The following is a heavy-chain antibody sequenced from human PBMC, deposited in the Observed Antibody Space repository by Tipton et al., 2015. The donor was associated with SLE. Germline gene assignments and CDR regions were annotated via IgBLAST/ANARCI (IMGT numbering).Heavy chain of an antibody. D-gene: IGHD2-2*02. Sequence: TLSLTCTVSGGSISSGTYYWSWIRQPAGKGLEWIGRIYTSGSANYNPSLKSRVTISVDTYKNQFSLKLSSVTAADTAVYYCARSHCNSPSCYSYYYMDVWGKGTTVTVSS. V-gene: IGHV4-61*02. CDR3: ARSHCNSPSCYSYYYMDV. CDR1: GGSISSGTYY. CDR2: IYTSGSA. J-gene: IGHJ6*03.